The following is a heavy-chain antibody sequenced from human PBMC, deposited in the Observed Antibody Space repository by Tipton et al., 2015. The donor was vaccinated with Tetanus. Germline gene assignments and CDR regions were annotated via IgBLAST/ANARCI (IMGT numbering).Heavy chain of an antibody. D-gene: IGHD3-3*01. V-gene: IGHV4-30-2*01. CDR2: IYQTDST. CDR1: GGLITTGGYS. Sequence: LSLTCTVSGGLITTGGYSWGWIRQLPGQGLEWLGYIYQTDSTYYNPSVRSRLTLSLQRSKNQVSLKLISVTAADTAVYFCVRGRGLGAYSFGFEHWGQGALVTVSS. J-gene: IGHJ4*02. CDR3: VRGRGLGAYSFGFEH.